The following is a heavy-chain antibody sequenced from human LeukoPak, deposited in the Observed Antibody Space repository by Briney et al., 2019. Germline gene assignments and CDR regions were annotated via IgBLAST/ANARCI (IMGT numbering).Heavy chain of an antibody. CDR1: GGSISSSSYY. Sequence: KPSETLSLTCTVSGGSISSSSYYWGWIRQPPGKGLEWIGRIHYSGSTSYNPPLKSRVTISVDTSKNQFSLKLSSVTAADTAVYYCARVRTSHCSGGSCYATYYFDYWGQGTLVTVSS. D-gene: IGHD2-15*01. J-gene: IGHJ4*02. V-gene: IGHV4-39*07. CDR3: ARVRTSHCSGGSCYATYYFDY. CDR2: IHYSGST.